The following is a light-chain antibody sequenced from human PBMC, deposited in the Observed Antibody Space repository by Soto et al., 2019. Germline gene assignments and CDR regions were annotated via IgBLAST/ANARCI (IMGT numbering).Light chain of an antibody. CDR3: QEYLQWPPGM. V-gene: IGKV3D-15*01. J-gene: IGKJ1*01. CDR1: QSINSD. CDR2: GAS. Sequence: EIVMTQSPATLSVSPGETTRLSCRASQSINSDVAWYQQKVGQTPRLLIHGASTRATGIAARFSGSGSGTEFTLTISGLQSEDFAVYYCQEYLQWPPGMFGQGTTVDMK.